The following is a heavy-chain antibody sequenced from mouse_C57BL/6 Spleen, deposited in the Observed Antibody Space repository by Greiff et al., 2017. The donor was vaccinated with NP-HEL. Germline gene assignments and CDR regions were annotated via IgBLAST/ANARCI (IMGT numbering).Heavy chain of an antibody. CDR2: IDPSDSYT. J-gene: IGHJ4*01. CDR1: GYTFTSYW. V-gene: IGHV1-69*01. D-gene: IGHD2-1*01. CDR3: ARRNYDYAMDY. Sequence: QVQLQQPGAELVMPGASVKLSCKASGYTFTSYWMHWVKQRPGQGLEWIGEIDPSDSYTNYNQKFKGKSTLTVDNASSTAYMQLSILTSEDSAVYYCARRNYDYAMDYWGQGTSVTVSS.